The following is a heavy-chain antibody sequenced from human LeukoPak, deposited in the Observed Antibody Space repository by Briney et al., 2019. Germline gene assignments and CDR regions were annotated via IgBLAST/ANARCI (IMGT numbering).Heavy chain of an antibody. J-gene: IGHJ4*02. CDR2: IYSGGST. D-gene: IGHD3-22*01. CDR1: GFTVSSNY. Sequence: QPGGSLRLSCAASGFTVSSNYMSWVRQAPGKGLEWVSVIYSGGSTYYADSVKGRFTISRDNSKNTLYLQMNSLRAEDTAVYYCARVLSGYYDTLDYWGQGTLVTVSS. CDR3: ARVLSGYYDTLDY. V-gene: IGHV3-66*01.